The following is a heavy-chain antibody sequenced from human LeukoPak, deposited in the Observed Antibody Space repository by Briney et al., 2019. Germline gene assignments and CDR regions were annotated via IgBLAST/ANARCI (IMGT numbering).Heavy chain of an antibody. J-gene: IGHJ6*02. CDR1: GGTFSSYA. Sequence: KVSCKASGGTFSSYAISWVRQAPGQGLEWMGRIIPIFGIANYAQKFQGRVTITADKSTSTAYMELSSLRSEDTAVYYCARREYSGYDYYYYGMDVWGQGTTVTVSS. CDR2: IIPIFGIA. CDR3: ARREYSGYDYYYYGMDV. D-gene: IGHD5-12*01. V-gene: IGHV1-69*04.